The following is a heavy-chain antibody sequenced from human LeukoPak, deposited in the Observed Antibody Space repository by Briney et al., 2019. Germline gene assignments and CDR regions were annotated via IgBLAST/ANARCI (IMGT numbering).Heavy chain of an antibody. Sequence: GGSLRLSCAASGFTFSSYWMLWVRQTPGQGLVWVSRISPDGSSTSYADSVKGRFTISRDNAKNSLYLQMNNLRAEDTAVYYCARDVGYFRFDYWGQGTLVTVSS. CDR2: ISPDGSST. D-gene: IGHD5-18*01. CDR1: GFTFSSYW. V-gene: IGHV3-74*01. CDR3: ARDVGYFRFDY. J-gene: IGHJ4*02.